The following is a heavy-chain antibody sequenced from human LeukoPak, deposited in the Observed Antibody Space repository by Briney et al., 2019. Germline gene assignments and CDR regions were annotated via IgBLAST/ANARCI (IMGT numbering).Heavy chain of an antibody. CDR1: GDSISSSNYY. CDR3: ARRRGALDY. Sequence: SETLSLTCTVSGDSISSSNYYWGWIRQPPGKGLEWIGSIYYSGSTNYNPSLKSRVTISVDTSRNQFSLKLSSVTAADTAVYYCARRRGALDYWGQGTLVTVSS. CDR2: IYYSGST. J-gene: IGHJ4*02. V-gene: IGHV4-39*01. D-gene: IGHD1-26*01.